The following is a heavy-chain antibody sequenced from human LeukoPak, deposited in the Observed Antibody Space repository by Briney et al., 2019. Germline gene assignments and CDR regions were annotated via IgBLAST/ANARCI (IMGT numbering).Heavy chain of an antibody. CDR3: AKDAPEYYYDSSEPLDAFDI. D-gene: IGHD3-22*01. CDR2: ISGSGGST. V-gene: IGHV3-23*01. J-gene: IGHJ3*02. CDR1: GFTFSSYA. Sequence: GGSLRLSCAASGFTFSSYAMSWVRQAPGKGLEWVSAISGSGGSTYYADSVKGRFTISRDNSKNTLYLQMNSLRAEDTAVYYCAKDAPEYYYDSSEPLDAFDIWGQGTMVTASS.